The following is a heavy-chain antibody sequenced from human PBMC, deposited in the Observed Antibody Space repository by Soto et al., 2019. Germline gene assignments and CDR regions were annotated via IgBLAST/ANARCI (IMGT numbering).Heavy chain of an antibody. D-gene: IGHD3-9*01. J-gene: IGHJ6*02. CDR2: IIPILGIA. CDR3: ARIFFHWNQLSRTNRLRESDMDC. Sequence: QVQLVQSGAEVKKPGSSVKVSCKAYGGTFSSYTISWVRQAPGHGHEWMGRIIPILGIANYAQKFQGRVTIAADKSTSTEYMELSSLRSEDTAVYYCARIFFHWNQLSRTNRLRESDMDCWGQCTTVTVSS. CDR1: GGTFSSYT. V-gene: IGHV1-69*02.